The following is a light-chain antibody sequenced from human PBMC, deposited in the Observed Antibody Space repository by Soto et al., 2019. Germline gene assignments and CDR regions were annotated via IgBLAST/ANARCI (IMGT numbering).Light chain of an antibody. CDR2: KAS. Sequence: DIQMTQSPSTLSGSVGDRVTITCRASQTISSWLAWYKQKPGKAPKLLFYKASTLKSGFPSRFSGSGSGTEFTLTISSLQSDDFATYYCQHDHRYSEAFGQRTKVDI. V-gene: IGKV1-5*03. CDR1: QTISSW. CDR3: QHDHRYSEA. J-gene: IGKJ1*01.